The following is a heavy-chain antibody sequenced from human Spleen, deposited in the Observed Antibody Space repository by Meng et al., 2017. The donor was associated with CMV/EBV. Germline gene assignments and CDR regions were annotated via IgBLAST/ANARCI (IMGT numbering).Heavy chain of an antibody. CDR2: IIPLFGTA. V-gene: IGHV1-69*05. CDR1: TFSSYA. J-gene: IGHJ4*02. CDR3: ASGWRIAAAGSGYYFDY. D-gene: IGHD6-13*01. Sequence: TFSSYAISWVRQAPGQGLEWMGEIIPLFGTANYAQKFQGRVTIPTDESTSTAYMELSSLRSEDTAVYYCASGWRIAAAGSGYYFDYWGQGTLVTVSS.